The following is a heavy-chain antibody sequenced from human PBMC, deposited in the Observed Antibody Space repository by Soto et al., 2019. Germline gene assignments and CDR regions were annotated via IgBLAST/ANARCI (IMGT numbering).Heavy chain of an antibody. D-gene: IGHD6-19*01. CDR2: FNPNSGDT. V-gene: IGHV1-2*02. J-gene: IGHJ4*02. CDR1: RCGFTSCS. CDR3: AREASAVLALEY. Sequence: GSSVEVRWEDPRCGFTSCSRRWPLQAPGQGLEWIGWFNPNSGDTVYAEKFQGRVTLTRDTSISTAYMELSSLRSDDTALYYCAREASAVLALEYWGQGTLVPVSS.